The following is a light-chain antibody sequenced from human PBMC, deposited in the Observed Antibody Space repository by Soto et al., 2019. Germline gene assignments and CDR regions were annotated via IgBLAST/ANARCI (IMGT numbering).Light chain of an antibody. CDR1: QSVSSY. J-gene: IGKJ2*02. CDR2: DAS. Sequence: EIVLTQSPATLSLSPGERATLSCRASQSVSSYLAWYQQKPGQAPRLLIYDASNRATGIPARFSGSGSGTDFTLTISSLEPEDSAVYYCQQRSTWPRTFGQGTKLESK. CDR3: QQRSTWPRT. V-gene: IGKV3-11*01.